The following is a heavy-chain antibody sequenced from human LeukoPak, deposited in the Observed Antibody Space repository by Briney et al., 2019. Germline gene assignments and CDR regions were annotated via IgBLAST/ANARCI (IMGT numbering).Heavy chain of an antibody. V-gene: IGHV3-33*06. Sequence: PGRSLRLSCAASGFTFSSNGMHWVRQAPGTGLEWVAVIWYDGSNKYYADSVKGRFTIPRDNSKNTLYLQMNSLRAEDTAVYYCAKGRYYYDSSGYHDYWGQGTLVTLSS. CDR3: AKGRYYYDSSGYHDY. J-gene: IGHJ4*02. CDR2: IWYDGSNK. D-gene: IGHD3-22*01. CDR1: GFTFSSNG.